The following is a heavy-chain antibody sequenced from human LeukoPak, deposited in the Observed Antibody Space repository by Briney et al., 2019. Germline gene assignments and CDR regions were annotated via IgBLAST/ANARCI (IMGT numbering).Heavy chain of an antibody. CDR1: GFTVSSNY. D-gene: IGHD1-26*01. Sequence: PGGSLRLSCAASGFTVSSNYMSWVRQAPGKGLEWVSVIYSGGSTYYADSVKGRFTISRDNSKNTLYLQMNSLRAEDTAVYYCARDLHQVGVAYYFDYWGQGTLVAVSS. CDR3: ARDLHQVGVAYYFDY. CDR2: IYSGGST. V-gene: IGHV3-66*01. J-gene: IGHJ4*02.